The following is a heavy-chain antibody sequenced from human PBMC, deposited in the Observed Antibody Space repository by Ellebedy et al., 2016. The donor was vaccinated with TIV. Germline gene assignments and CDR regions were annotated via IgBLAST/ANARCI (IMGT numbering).Heavy chain of an antibody. J-gene: IGHJ6*02. CDR3: ASDESVGSWDYYVPYGMDV. D-gene: IGHD3-10*01. CDR2: VFSYGLT. Sequence: MPSETLSLTCTVSGASIRSHYWSWIRQSPEKGLAGIGYVFSYGLTNYNPSLKSRATISADTSKNQFSLSVTSVTAADTAVYYCASDESVGSWDYYVPYGMDVWGPGIMVTVSS. CDR1: GASIRSHY. V-gene: IGHV4-59*11.